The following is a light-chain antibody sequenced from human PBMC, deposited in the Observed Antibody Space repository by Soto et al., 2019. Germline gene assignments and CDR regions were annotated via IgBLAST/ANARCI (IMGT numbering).Light chain of an antibody. Sequence: EVVMTQSPATLSVSPGERATLSCGASHSVNHNLAWYQQKLGQAPRLLIYDASARATGIPARFSGGGSGTEFTLTISSLQSEDFAVYYCQQYYNWPRTFGQGTKVDIK. CDR3: QQYYNWPRT. CDR2: DAS. CDR1: HSVNHN. V-gene: IGKV3-15*01. J-gene: IGKJ1*01.